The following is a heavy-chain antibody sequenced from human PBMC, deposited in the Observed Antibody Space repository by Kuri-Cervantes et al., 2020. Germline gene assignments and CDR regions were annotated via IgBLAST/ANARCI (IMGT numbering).Heavy chain of an antibody. D-gene: IGHD5-18*01. CDR3: ARGGIQLWLRTAPMDV. CDR1: GGSFSGYY. J-gene: IGHJ6*02. V-gene: IGHV4-34*01. Sequence: SETLSLTCAVYGGSFSGYYRSWIRQPPGKGLEWIGEINHSGSTNYNPSLKSRVTISVDTSKNQFSLKLSSVTAADTAVYCCARGGIQLWLRTAPMDVWGQGTTVTVSS. CDR2: INHSGST.